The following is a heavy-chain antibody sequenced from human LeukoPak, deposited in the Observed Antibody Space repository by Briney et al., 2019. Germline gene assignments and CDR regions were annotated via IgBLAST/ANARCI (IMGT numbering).Heavy chain of an antibody. CDR2: IYRRGST. Sequence: PSETLSLTCTVSGASISSSDSYWSWIRPPPGKGLEWIGSIYRRGSTSYNPSLKSRVTVSEDMSKNHFSLRLSSVTAADTAVYYCARHVQDLGIKVWGQGTTVTASS. CDR3: ARHVQDLGIKV. J-gene: IGHJ6*02. V-gene: IGHV4-39*01. CDR1: GASISSSDSY.